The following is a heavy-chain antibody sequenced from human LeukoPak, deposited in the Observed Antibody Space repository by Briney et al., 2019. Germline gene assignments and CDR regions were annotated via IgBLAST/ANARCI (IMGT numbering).Heavy chain of an antibody. CDR1: GGSVSAFY. J-gene: IGHJ4*02. CDR2: VSYTGSTNHTGST. D-gene: IGHD1-26*01. CDR3: ARVNKIWEYFDY. V-gene: IGHV4-59*02. Sequence: SETLSLTCTASGGSVSAFYWSWIRQPPGKGLQWIGYVSYTGSTNHTGSTNYNPSLKSRVNISVDTSNNQFSLKLSSLTAADTAVYYCARVNKIWEYFDYWGRGTLVTVSS.